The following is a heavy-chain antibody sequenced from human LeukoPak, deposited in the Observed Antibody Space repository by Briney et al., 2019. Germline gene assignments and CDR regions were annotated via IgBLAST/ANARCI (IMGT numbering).Heavy chain of an antibody. Sequence: SETLSLTCTVSGGSISSSGHYWGWIRQPPGKGLEWIGSLHYSGSTYHNPSLKSRITISADTSNNQFSQKLSSVAAADTAVYYCARHRDGYNRPFDYWSQGSLVTVSS. V-gene: IGHV4-39*01. CDR2: LHYSGST. J-gene: IGHJ4*02. D-gene: IGHD5-24*01. CDR3: ARHRDGYNRPFDY. CDR1: GGSISSSGHY.